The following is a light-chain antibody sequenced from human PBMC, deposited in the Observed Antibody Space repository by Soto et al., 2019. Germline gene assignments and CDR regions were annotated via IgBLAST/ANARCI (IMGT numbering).Light chain of an antibody. CDR1: SSDVGSYNL. Sequence: QSALTQPASVSGSPGQSITISCTGTSSDVGSYNLVSWYQQHPGKAPKLMIYEGSKRPSGVSNRFSGSKSGNTASLTISGLQAEDEADYYCCSYAGSSNVVFGGGTKVNVL. CDR2: EGS. J-gene: IGLJ2*01. CDR3: CSYAGSSNVV. V-gene: IGLV2-23*01.